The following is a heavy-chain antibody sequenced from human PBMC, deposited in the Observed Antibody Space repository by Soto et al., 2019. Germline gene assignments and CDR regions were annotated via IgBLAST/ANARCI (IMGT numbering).Heavy chain of an antibody. Sequence: GGSLRLSCAASGFTVSSNYMSWVRQAPGKGLEWASVIYSGGSTYYADSVKGRFTISRDNSKNTLYLQMNSLRAEDTAVYYCAREASLLTGYKPLFDYWGQGTLVTVSS. CDR3: AREASLLTGYKPLFDY. V-gene: IGHV3-66*01. CDR2: IYSGGST. D-gene: IGHD3-9*01. J-gene: IGHJ4*02. CDR1: GFTVSSNY.